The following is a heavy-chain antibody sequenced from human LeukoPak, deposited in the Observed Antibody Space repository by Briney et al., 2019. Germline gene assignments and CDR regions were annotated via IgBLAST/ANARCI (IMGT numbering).Heavy chain of an antibody. Sequence: SETLSLTCAVYGVSFSGYYWSWIRQPPGKGLEWIGEINHSGSTNHNPSLKSRVTISVDTSKNQFSLKLSSVTAADTAVYYCAPETYGDYLPFDYWGRGTPVTVSS. CDR2: INHSGST. D-gene: IGHD4-17*01. J-gene: IGHJ4*02. CDR1: GVSFSGYY. CDR3: APETYGDYLPFDY. V-gene: IGHV4-34*01.